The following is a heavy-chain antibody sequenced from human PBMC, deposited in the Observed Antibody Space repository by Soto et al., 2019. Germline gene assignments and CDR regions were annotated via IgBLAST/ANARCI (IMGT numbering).Heavy chain of an antibody. CDR2: IYYSGST. J-gene: IGHJ4*02. V-gene: IGHV4-39*01. CDR3: ASQEGTCDFWSTLGFFDY. CDR1: GGSISSSSYY. Sequence: SETLSLTCTVSGGSISSSSYYWGWIRQPPGKGLEWIGSIYYSGSTYYNPSLKSRVTISVDTSKNQFSLKLSSVTAADTAVYYCASQEGTCDFWSTLGFFDYWGQGTLVTVSS. D-gene: IGHD3-3*01.